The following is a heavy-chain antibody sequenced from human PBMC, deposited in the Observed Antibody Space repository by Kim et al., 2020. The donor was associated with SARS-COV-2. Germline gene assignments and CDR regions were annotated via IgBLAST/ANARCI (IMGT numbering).Heavy chain of an antibody. J-gene: IGHJ4*02. D-gene: IGHD3-3*01. CDR2: T. V-gene: IGHV4-31*02. Sequence: TYYNPSLKSRVTISVDTSKNQFSLKLSSVTAADTAVYYCARETTIFGVVGWGQGTLVTVSS. CDR3: ARETTIFGVVG.